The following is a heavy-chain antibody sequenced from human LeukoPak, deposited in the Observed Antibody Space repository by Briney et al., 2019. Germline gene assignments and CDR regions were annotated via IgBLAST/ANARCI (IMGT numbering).Heavy chain of an antibody. CDR2: IWFDGSNK. Sequence: PGGSLRLSCAASGFTFSSYAMHWVRQAPGKGLEWVAVIWFDGSNKYYADSVKGRFTISRDNSKNTLYLQMNSLRAEDTAVYYCARVGPIWFGELLPTDYWGQGTLVTVSS. V-gene: IGHV3-33*01. CDR1: GFTFSSYA. J-gene: IGHJ4*02. D-gene: IGHD3-10*01. CDR3: ARVGPIWFGELLPTDY.